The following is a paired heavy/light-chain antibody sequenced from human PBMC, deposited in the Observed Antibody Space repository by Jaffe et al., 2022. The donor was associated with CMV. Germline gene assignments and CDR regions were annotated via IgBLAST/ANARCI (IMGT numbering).Heavy chain of an antibody. Sequence: QVRLVQSGAEVKKPGSSVTVSCKASGGTFSIFVFSWVRQAPGQGLEWMGGIIPILDTGNYAQKFQGRLTITADESTHTAYMELNNLTSDDTAVYYCARGEGTGYDWDYYSGLDVWGQGTTVTVSS. J-gene: IGHJ6*02. V-gene: IGHV1-69*01. CDR2: IIPILDTG. D-gene: IGHD3-9*01. CDR3: ARGEGTGYDWDYYSGLDV. CDR1: GGTFSIFV.
Light chain of an antibody. CDR3: QQYNSDSQT. J-gene: IGKJ1*01. CDR1: QSISNW. Sequence: DIQMTQSPSTLSASVGDRVTITCRASQSISNWLAWYQQKPGKVPNLLIYKASSLESGVPSRFSGSGFGTEFTLTISSLQPEDFATYYCQQYNSDSQTFGQGTKVEIK. V-gene: IGKV1-5*03. CDR2: KAS.